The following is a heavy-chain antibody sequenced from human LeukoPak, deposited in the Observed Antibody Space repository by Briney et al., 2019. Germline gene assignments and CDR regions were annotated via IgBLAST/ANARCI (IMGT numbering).Heavy chain of an antibody. CDR2: IIPIFGTA. J-gene: IGHJ4*02. CDR1: GGTFSSYA. CDR3: AKGPVVRGVTLILKTGEKGALDY. V-gene: IGHV1-69*13. Sequence: ASVKVSCKASGGTFSSYAISWVRQAPGQGLEWMGGIIPIFGTANYAQKFQGRVTITADESTSTAYMELSSLRPEDTAVYYCAKGPVVRGVTLILKTGEKGALDYWGQGTLVTVSS. D-gene: IGHD3-10*01.